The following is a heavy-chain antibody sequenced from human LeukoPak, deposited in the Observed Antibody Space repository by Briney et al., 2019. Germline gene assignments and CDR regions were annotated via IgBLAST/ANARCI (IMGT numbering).Heavy chain of an antibody. D-gene: IGHD3-9*01. Sequence: GGSLRLSCAASGFTVSSNYMSWVRQAPGKGLEWVSIIYSDGSTYYADSVKGRFTISRDNSKNTLYLQMNSLRAEDTAVYYCAKDFYILTGYYTMAYWGQGTLVTVSS. CDR1: GFTVSSNY. CDR2: IYSDGST. V-gene: IGHV3-66*02. J-gene: IGHJ4*02. CDR3: AKDFYILTGYYTMAY.